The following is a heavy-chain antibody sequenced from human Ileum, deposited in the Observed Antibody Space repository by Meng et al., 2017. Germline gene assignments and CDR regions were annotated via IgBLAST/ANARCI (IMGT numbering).Heavy chain of an antibody. D-gene: IGHD3-16*01. Sequence: QVQLQELGPGLMRPSETLSLHCNVRGCYVSSVIHFWNWIRQSPGRGLGWIGHVSHTEDTKYNPSLKSRVSISIDKSKNQISLKLTSVTAADTAVYYCARDLGSVWVLGDWGQGSLVTVPS. CDR3: ARDLGSVWVLGD. CDR2: VSHTEDT. CDR1: GCYVSSVIHF. J-gene: IGHJ4*02. V-gene: IGHV4-61*01.